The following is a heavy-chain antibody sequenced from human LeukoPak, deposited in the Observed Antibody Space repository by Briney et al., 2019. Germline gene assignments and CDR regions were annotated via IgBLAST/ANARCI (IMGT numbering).Heavy chain of an antibody. D-gene: IGHD3-22*01. J-gene: IGHJ2*01. V-gene: IGHV4-59*01. CDR2: IYYSGST. Sequence: SGTLSLTCTVSGGSISSYYWSWIRQPPGKGLEWIGYIYYSGSTNYNPSLKSRVTISVDTSKNQFSLKLSSVTAADTAVYYCARDGSYYDSSGYLAPDWYVDLWGRGTWSLSPQ. CDR1: GGSISSYY. CDR3: ARDGSYYDSSGYLAPDWYVDL.